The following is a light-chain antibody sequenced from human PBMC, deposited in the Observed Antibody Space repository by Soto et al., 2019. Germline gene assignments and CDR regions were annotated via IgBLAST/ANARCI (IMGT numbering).Light chain of an antibody. CDR1: QSVSSSY. CDR2: GAS. J-gene: IGKJ1*01. Sequence: EIVLTXXPGTLSLSPGERATLSCRASQSVSSSYLAWYQQKPGQAPRLLIYGASSRATGIPDRFSGSGSGTDLTLTISRLEPEDFAVYYCQQYGNSPLTFGQGTKVEIK. CDR3: QQYGNSPLT. V-gene: IGKV3-20*01.